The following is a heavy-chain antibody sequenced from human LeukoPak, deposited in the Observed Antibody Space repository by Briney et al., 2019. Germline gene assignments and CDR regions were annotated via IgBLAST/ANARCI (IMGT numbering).Heavy chain of an antibody. CDR1: GFTFSTYV. J-gene: IGHJ4*02. CDR3: AKGSGYTTHFDY. Sequence: PGRSLRLSCAASGFTFSTYVMHWVRQAPGKGLEWVAVISYDGSNEYYADSVKGRFTISRDNSKKTLYLQMNSLRPEDTAVYYCAKGSGYTTHFDYWGQGTLVTVSS. CDR2: ISYDGSNE. V-gene: IGHV3-30*18. D-gene: IGHD2-2*02.